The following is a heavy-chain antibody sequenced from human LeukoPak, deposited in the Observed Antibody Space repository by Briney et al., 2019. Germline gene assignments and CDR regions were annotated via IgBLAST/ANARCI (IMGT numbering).Heavy chain of an antibody. Sequence: PGGSLRLSCAASGFTFSSYAMSWVRQAPGKGLEWVSAISGSGGNTYYAGSVKGRFTISRDNSKTTLYLQMNSPRVDDTAVYYCAKVHPSAAPFLDHWGEGTLVTVSS. CDR2: ISGSGGNT. D-gene: IGHD1-1*01. CDR1: GFTFSSYA. J-gene: IGHJ4*02. V-gene: IGHV3-23*01. CDR3: AKVHPSAAPFLDH.